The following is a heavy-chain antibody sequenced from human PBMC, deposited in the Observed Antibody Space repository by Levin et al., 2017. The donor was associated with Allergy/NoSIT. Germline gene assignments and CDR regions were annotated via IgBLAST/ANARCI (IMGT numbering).Heavy chain of an antibody. V-gene: IGHV3-11*01. D-gene: IGHD1-26*01. Sequence: GESLKISCAASGFTFSDYYMSWIRQAPGKGLEWVAFISMSGASISDADSVRGRFTITRDNAKNSLYLHMNSLKVEDTAIYYCAGGGDRWVGGWFDPWGQGTLVTVSS. CDR2: ISMSGASI. J-gene: IGHJ5*02. CDR3: AGGGDRWVGGWFDP. CDR1: GFTFSDYY.